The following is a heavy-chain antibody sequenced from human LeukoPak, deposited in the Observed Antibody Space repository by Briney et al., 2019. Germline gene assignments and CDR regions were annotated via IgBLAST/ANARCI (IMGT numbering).Heavy chain of an antibody. CDR3: ARDIVVVPAATYYYYGIDV. CDR1: GGSTSISGYY. CDR2: IYYSGST. J-gene: IGHJ6*02. V-gene: IGHV4-31*03. Sequence: SETRSPTCTVSGGSTSISGYYWSWTRQHPGKGLEWIGYIYYSGSTYYNPSLKSRVTISVDTSKNQFSLKLSSVTAADTAVYYCARDIVVVPAATYYYYGIDVWGQGTTVTVSS. D-gene: IGHD2-2*01.